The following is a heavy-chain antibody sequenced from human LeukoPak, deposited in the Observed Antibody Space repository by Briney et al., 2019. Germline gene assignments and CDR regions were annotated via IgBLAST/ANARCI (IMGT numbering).Heavy chain of an antibody. V-gene: IGHV6-1*01. CDR3: ARVAMGWSQSAAFDI. Sequence: SQTLSLTCAISGDSVSSNTAAWNWIRQSPSRGLELLGRTYYRSKWYYDSAPSVSSRITITPDTSKNQFSLHLNSVTAADTAVYYCARVAMGWSQSAAFDIWGQGTMVTVSS. CDR2: TYYRSKWYY. CDR1: GDSVSSNTAA. J-gene: IGHJ3*02. D-gene: IGHD1-26*01.